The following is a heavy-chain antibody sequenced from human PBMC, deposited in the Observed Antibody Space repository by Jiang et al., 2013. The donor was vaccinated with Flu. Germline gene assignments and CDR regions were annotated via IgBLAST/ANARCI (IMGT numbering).Heavy chain of an antibody. J-gene: IGHJ2*01. V-gene: IGHV4-39*07. CDR2: TSCSGST. Sequence: GSTSCSGSTYYNPPLKSRVTISVDTFKNQFSLKLSSVIAADTAVYYCARLDYGSGGGFDLWGRGILVTVSS. D-gene: IGHD2-15*01. CDR3: ARLDYGSGGGFDL.